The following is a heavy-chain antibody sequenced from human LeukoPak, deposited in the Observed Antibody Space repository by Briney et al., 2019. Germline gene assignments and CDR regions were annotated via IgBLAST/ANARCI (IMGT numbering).Heavy chain of an antibody. CDR2: ISYDGSNK. V-gene: IGHV3-30-3*02. D-gene: IGHD4-17*01. J-gene: IGHJ3*02. CDR3: AKMTTVSPDAFDI. Sequence: AGGSLRLSCAASGFTFSSYAMHWVRQAPGKGLEWVAVISYDGSNKYYADSVKGRFTISRDNSKNTLYLQMNSLRAEDTAVYYCAKMTTVSPDAFDIWGQGTMVTVSS. CDR1: GFTFSSYA.